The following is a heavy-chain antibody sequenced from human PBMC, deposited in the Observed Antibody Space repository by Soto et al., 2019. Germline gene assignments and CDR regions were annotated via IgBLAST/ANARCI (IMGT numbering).Heavy chain of an antibody. J-gene: IGHJ6*02. V-gene: IGHV4-4*07. D-gene: IGHD4-17*01. CDR2: IYTSGST. Sequence: QTLSVPGAVAGPSIRSYYWSWIRQPPGKGLEWIGRIYTSGSTNYNPSLKSRVTMSVDTSKNQFSLKLSSVTAADTAVYYCASTSRTTVTLYGMDVWGQGTTVTVYS. CDR3: ASTSRTTVTLYGMDV. CDR1: GPSIRSYY.